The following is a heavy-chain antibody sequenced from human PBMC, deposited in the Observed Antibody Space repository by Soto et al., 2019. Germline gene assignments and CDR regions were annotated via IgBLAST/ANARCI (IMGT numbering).Heavy chain of an antibody. Sequence: QVQLVESGGGVVQPGRSLRLSCAASGFTFSSYGMHWDRQAPGKGLEWVAVIWYDGSNKYYADSVKGRFTISRDNSKNTLYLQMNSLRAEDTAVYYCARDRIQLWFFDYWGQGTLVTFSS. V-gene: IGHV3-33*01. D-gene: IGHD5-18*01. CDR1: GFTFSSYG. CDR3: ARDRIQLWFFDY. CDR2: IWYDGSNK. J-gene: IGHJ4*02.